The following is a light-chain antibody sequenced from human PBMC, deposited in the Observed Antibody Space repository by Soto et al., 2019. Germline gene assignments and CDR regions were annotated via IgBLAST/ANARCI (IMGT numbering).Light chain of an antibody. CDR3: QQRRNWQVT. Sequence: IVLTQSPGTLSVSPGETATLSCGTSQSVSSNLAWYQQKPGQAPRLLIYGASTRATGIPARFSGSGSGTDFTLTISSLEPEDFAVYYCQQRRNWQVTFGQGTRLEIK. J-gene: IGKJ5*01. V-gene: IGKV3D-11*02. CDR1: QSVSSN. CDR2: GAS.